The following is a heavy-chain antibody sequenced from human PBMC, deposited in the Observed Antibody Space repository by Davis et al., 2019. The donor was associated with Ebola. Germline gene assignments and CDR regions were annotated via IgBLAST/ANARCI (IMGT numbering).Heavy chain of an antibody. CDR2: IYHSGST. J-gene: IGHJ5*02. V-gene: IGHV4-30-2*01. D-gene: IGHD6-19*01. CDR1: GGSISSGGYS. Sequence: SETLSLTCAVSGGSISSGGYSWSWIRQPPGKGLEWIGYIYHSGSTYYNPSLKSRVTISVDRSKNQFSLKLSSVTAADTAVYYCARLAVAGTEWFDPWGQGTLVTVSS. CDR3: ARLAVAGTEWFDP.